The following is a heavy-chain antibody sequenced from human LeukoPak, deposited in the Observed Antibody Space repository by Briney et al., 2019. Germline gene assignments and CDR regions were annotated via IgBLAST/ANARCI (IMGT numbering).Heavy chain of an antibody. D-gene: IGHD5-24*01. CDR2: INPNSGGT. CDR3: AREGAWDGYNIYGLDV. J-gene: IGHJ6*02. CDR1: GYTFTGYY. V-gene: IGHV1-2*06. Sequence: ASVKVSCKASGYTFTGYYMHWVRQAPGQGLEWMGRINPNSGGTNYAQKFQGRVTMTRDTSISTAHMELSRLRSDDTAVYYCAREGAWDGYNIYGLDVWGQGTTVTVSS.